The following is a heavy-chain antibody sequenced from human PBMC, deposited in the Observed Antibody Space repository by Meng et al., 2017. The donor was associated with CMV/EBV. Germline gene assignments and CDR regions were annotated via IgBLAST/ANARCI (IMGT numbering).Heavy chain of an antibody. D-gene: IGHD1-26*01. Sequence: SGFTCWSQGMHWDGQASVKEMEWRRGICYNGTIKSRAAFVEGRFTISRDNYKNTLYLQKNGLKAEDTDVYHCEKDRRGGKYYNYFDYWGQGALVTVSS. CDR1: GFTCWSQG. V-gene: IGHV3-33*06. CDR2: ICYNGTIK. CDR3: EKDRRGGKYYNYFDY. J-gene: IGHJ4*02.